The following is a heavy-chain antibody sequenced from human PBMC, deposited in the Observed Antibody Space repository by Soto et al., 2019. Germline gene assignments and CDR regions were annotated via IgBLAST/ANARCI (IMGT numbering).Heavy chain of an antibody. Sequence: PSETLSLTCTVSGGSVSSGSYYWSWIRQPPGKGLEWIGYIYYSGSTNYNPSLKSRVTISVDTSKNQFSLKLSSVTAADTAVYYCARGGSYAPDYWGQGTLVTVSS. CDR1: GGSVSSGSYY. CDR2: IYYSGST. V-gene: IGHV4-61*01. CDR3: ARGGSYAPDY. J-gene: IGHJ4*02. D-gene: IGHD1-26*01.